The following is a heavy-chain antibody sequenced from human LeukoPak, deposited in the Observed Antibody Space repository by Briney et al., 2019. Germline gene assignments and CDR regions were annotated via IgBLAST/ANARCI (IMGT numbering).Heavy chain of an antibody. CDR2: ISYNGSNK. J-gene: IGHJ4*02. Sequence: PGGSLRLSCAASGFTFSSYAMHWVRQAPGKGLEWVAVISYNGSNKYYADSVKGRFTISRDNSKNTLYLQMNSLRAEDTAVYYCENSLGSYYYDSSGYFDYWGQGTLVTVSS. CDR1: GFTFSSYA. V-gene: IGHV3-30*04. D-gene: IGHD3-22*01. CDR3: ENSLGSYYYDSSGYFDY.